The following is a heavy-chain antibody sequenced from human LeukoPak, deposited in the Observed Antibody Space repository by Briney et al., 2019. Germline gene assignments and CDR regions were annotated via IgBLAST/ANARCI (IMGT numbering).Heavy chain of an antibody. J-gene: IGHJ4*02. CDR2: IYSDNT. CDR3: ARRAGAYSHPYDY. CDR1: GFTVSSNS. D-gene: IGHD4/OR15-4a*01. Sequence: PGGSLRLSCTVSGFTVSSNSMSWVRQAPGKGLEWVSFIYSDNTHYSDSVKGRFTISRDNSKNTPYLQMNSLRAEDMAVYYCARRAGAYSHPYDYWGQGTLVTVSS. V-gene: IGHV3-53*01.